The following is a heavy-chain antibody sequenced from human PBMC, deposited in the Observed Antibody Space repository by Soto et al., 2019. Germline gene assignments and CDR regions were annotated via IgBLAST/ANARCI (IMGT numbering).Heavy chain of an antibody. CDR3: AKLKGYWAQGAFDF. V-gene: IGHV3-23*01. D-gene: IGHD2-8*02. Sequence: EVQMLESGGGVVPPGGSLRLSCVASGFTSSSDAMSWVRQAPGTGLEWVASILGSGGSASYADTVKGRFTFSRDNSKNTLNLQRNSLKGEDTAVDYWAKLKGYWAQGAFDFGGQGTLVTVAS. J-gene: IGHJ4*02. CDR1: GFTSSSDA. CDR2: ILGSGGSA.